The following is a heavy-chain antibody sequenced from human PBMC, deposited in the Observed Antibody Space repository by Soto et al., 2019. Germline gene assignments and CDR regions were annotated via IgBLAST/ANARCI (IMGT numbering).Heavy chain of an antibody. CDR1: GGSFGGYY. CDR2: INHSGST. CDR3: ARGPPLATVTSPFDY. J-gene: IGHJ4*02. Sequence: TSETLSLTCAVYGGSFGGYYWSWIRQPPGKGLEWIGEINHSGSTNYNPSLKSRVTISVDTSKNQFSLKLSSVTAADTAVYYCARGPPLATVTSPFDYWGQGTLVTVSS. D-gene: IGHD4-17*01. V-gene: IGHV4-34*01.